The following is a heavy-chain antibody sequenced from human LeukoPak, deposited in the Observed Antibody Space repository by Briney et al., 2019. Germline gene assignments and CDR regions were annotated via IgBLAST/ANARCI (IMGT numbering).Heavy chain of an antibody. CDR3: ARGGVAAAGSRVLGYYYYYMDV. V-gene: IGHV1-69*05. Sequence: GASVTVSCKASGGIFSSYAISWVRQAPGQGLEWMGGIIPIFGTANYAQKFQGRVTITTDESTSTAYMELSSLRSEDTAVYYSARGGVAAAGSRVLGYYYYYMDVWGKGTTVTVSS. D-gene: IGHD6-13*01. CDR2: IIPIFGTA. CDR1: GGIFSSYA. J-gene: IGHJ6*03.